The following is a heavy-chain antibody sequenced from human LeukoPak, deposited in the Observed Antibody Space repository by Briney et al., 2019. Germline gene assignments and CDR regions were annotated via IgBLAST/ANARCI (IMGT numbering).Heavy chain of an antibody. CDR2: INAGNGNT. Sequence: DSVTVSCRASGYTFTSYAMHWVRQAPGQRLEWMGWINAGNGNTKYSQKFQGRVTITRDTSASTAYMELSSLRSEDTAVYYCARGGIAAAGTSWGQGTLVTVSS. V-gene: IGHV1-3*01. CDR1: GYTFTSYA. CDR3: ARGGIAAAGTS. D-gene: IGHD6-13*01. J-gene: IGHJ5*02.